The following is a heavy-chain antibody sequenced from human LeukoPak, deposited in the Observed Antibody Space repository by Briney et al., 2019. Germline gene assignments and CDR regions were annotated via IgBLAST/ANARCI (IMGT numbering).Heavy chain of an antibody. J-gene: IGHJ4*02. Sequence: SETLSLTCTVSGDSISSSSYYWGWIRQPPGKGLEWIGSIYHSGAAYYNPSLKSRVNISVDTSRNQFFLKLSSVTAAETAVYYCSRRGSLSDYWGQGPLVTVSS. D-gene: IGHD1-26*01. CDR3: SRRGSLSDY. CDR2: IYHSGAA. V-gene: IGHV4-39*01. CDR1: GDSISSSSYY.